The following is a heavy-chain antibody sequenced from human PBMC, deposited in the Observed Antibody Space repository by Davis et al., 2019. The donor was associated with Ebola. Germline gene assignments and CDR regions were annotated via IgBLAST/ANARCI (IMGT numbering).Heavy chain of an antibody. J-gene: IGHJ4*02. Sequence: GGSLTLSCEGSGYTFTNYWIHWVRQMPGKGLEWMGRIDPSDSYTNYSPSFEGHVTIPADESFSTAYLQWSSLRASDTAMYYCARAYSSSSTVDSWGQGTPVTVSS. CDR2: IDPSDSYT. CDR1: GYTFTNYW. CDR3: ARAYSSSSTVDS. D-gene: IGHD6-6*01. V-gene: IGHV5-10-1*01.